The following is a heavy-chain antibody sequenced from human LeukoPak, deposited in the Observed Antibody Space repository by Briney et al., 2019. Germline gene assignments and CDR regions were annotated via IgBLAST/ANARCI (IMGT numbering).Heavy chain of an antibody. J-gene: IGHJ6*03. D-gene: IGHD3-3*01. CDR2: IFHTGIT. CDR3: ARGIPTYRSGYYTGYYYYYMDV. Sequence: SETLSLTCTVSGGSVTKYYWHWIRQAPGKGLEWIGFIFHTGITNYNPSLKSRVTISVDTSKNQFSLKLSSVTAADTAVYYCARGIPTYRSGYYTGYYYYYMDVWGKGTTVTVSS. V-gene: IGHV4-59*02. CDR1: GGSVTKYY.